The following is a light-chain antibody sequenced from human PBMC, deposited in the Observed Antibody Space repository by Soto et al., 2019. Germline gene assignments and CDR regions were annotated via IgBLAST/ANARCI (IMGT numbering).Light chain of an antibody. J-gene: IGKJ2*01. CDR2: WSS. Sequence: DIVMTQSPDSLAVSLGERATINCKSSQSVLYSSNNKNYLAWYQQKPGPPPMSLIYWSSTRESGFPDRFSGSGSGTDFTLTINSLQAEDVAVYYCQQYYATPYTFGQGTKLEIK. CDR3: QQYYATPYT. V-gene: IGKV4-1*01. CDR1: QSVLYSSNNKNY.